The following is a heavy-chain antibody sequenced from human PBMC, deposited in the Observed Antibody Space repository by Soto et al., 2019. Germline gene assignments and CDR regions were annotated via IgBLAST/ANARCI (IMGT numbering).Heavy chain of an antibody. J-gene: IGHJ3*02. CDR3: ASRIYGDYDAFDI. D-gene: IGHD4-17*01. CDR2: IYYSGST. CDR1: GGSISSYY. Sequence: SETLSLTCTVSGGSISSYYWSWIRQPPGKGLEWIGYIYYSGSTNYNPSLKSRVTISVDTSKNQFSLKLSSVTAADTAVYYCASRIYGDYDAFDIWGQGTMVTVSS. V-gene: IGHV4-59*08.